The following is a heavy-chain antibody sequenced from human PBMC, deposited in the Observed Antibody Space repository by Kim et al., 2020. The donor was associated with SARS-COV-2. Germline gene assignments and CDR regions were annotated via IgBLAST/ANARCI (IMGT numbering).Heavy chain of an antibody. D-gene: IGHD3-9*01. CDR1: GDSVSSNAAA. J-gene: IGHJ4*02. Sequence: SQTLSLTCAISGDSVSSNAAAWNWIRQSPSRGLEWLGRTYYRSKWYNDYPVSVKSRITINPDTSKNQFSLQLNSVTPEDTAFYYCARGVTVTGYYFDYWGQGPLVTVSS. CDR2: TYYRSKWYN. CDR3: ARGVTVTGYYFDY. V-gene: IGHV6-1*01.